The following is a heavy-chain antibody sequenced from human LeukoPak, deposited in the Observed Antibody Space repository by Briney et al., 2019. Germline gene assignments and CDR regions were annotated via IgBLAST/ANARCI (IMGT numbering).Heavy chain of an antibody. Sequence: GESLKISCAASGFTFRSYGMHWVRQAPGKGLEWVAVIWYDGSKKFYADSVKGRLTISRDNSKNTVYLQMNSLRAEDTAVYYCARSSTEAVFDYWGQGTLVTVSS. CDR3: ARSSTEAVFDY. V-gene: IGHV3-33*01. J-gene: IGHJ4*02. CDR2: IWYDGSKK. CDR1: GFTFRSYG. D-gene: IGHD6-6*01.